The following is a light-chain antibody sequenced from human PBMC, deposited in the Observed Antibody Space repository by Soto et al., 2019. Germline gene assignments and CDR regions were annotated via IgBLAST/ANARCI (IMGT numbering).Light chain of an antibody. Sequence: QSALTQPASVSGSPGQSITVSCSGISSDFGVSNYVSWYQQHPGKAPRLIIFDVNNRPAGVSPRFSGSKSGDTASLTISGLQTEDEANYFCTSYRGNALYVFGPGTKVTVL. V-gene: IGLV2-14*03. J-gene: IGLJ1*01. CDR1: SSDFGVSNY. CDR3: TSYRGNALYV. CDR2: DVN.